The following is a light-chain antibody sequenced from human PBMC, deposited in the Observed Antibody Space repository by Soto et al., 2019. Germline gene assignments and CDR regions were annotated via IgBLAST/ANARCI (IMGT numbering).Light chain of an antibody. CDR3: SSYAGSNYWV. CDR1: SSDVGAYNY. V-gene: IGLV2-8*01. CDR2: EVS. J-gene: IGLJ3*02. Sequence: QSALTQPPSASGSPGQSVIISCTGTSSDVGAYNYVSWYQQHPGKAPKLMIYEVSKRPSGVPDRFSGSKSGNTASLTVSGLQAEDEADYYCSSYAGSNYWVFGGGTKLTVL.